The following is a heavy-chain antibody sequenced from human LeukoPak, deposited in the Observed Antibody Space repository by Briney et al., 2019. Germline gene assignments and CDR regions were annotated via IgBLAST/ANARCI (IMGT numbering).Heavy chain of an antibody. CDR2: ISVYNGNT. V-gene: IGHV1-18*01. Sequence: ASVKVSCKTSGYTFTSYGVSWVRQAPGQGLEWMGWISVYNGNTIYAEKLQGRVTVTTDTSTSTAYMELRSLRSDDTAVYYCARDASKRGYSYGYGLYWGQGTLVTVSS. J-gene: IGHJ4*02. CDR3: ARDASKRGYSYGYGLY. CDR1: GYTFTSYG. D-gene: IGHD5-18*01.